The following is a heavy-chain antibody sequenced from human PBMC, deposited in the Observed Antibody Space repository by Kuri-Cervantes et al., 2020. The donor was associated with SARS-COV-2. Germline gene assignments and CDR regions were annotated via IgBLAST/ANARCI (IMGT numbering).Heavy chain of an antibody. J-gene: IGHJ4*02. Sequence: SETLSLTCTVSGGSISSSSYYWSWIRQPPGKGLEWIGEINHSGSTNYNPSLKSRVTISVDTSKNQFSLKLSSVTAADTAVYYCARFYDYFDYWGQGTLVTVSS. CDR3: ARFYDYFDY. D-gene: IGHD3-16*01. V-gene: IGHV4-39*07. CDR2: INHSGST. CDR1: GGSISSSSYY.